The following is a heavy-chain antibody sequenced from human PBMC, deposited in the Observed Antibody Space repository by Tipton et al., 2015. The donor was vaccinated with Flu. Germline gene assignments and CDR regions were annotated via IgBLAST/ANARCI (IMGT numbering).Heavy chain of an antibody. D-gene: IGHD3-22*01. J-gene: IGHJ6*02. CDR2: IYHSGST. V-gene: IGHV4-4*02. Sequence: TLSLTCAVSGGSISSSNWWSWVRQPPGKGLEWIGEIYHSGSTNYNPSLKSRVTISVDKSKNQFSLKLSSVTAADTAVYYCARDGRGYDSSGYYMGYYYYGMDVWGQGTTVTVSS. CDR3: ARDGRGYDSSGYYMGYYYYGMDV. CDR1: GGSISSSNW.